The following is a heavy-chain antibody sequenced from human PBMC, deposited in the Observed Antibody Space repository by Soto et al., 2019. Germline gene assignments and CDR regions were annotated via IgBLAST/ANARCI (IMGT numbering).Heavy chain of an antibody. J-gene: IGHJ6*02. V-gene: IGHV4-4*07. CDR3: ARGWLVGRNYYGMDV. Sequence: SETLSLTCTVSGGSISSYYWSWIRQPAGKGLEWIGRIYTSGSTNYNPSLKSRVTMSVDTSKNQFSLKLSSVTAADTAVYYCARGWLVGRNYYGMDVWGQGTTVTVSS. CDR2: IYTSGST. CDR1: GGSISSYY. D-gene: IGHD6-19*01.